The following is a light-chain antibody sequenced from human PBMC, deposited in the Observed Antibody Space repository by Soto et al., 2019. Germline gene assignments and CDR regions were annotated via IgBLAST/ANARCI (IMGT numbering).Light chain of an antibody. V-gene: IGKV3D-7*01. CDR2: STS. CDR3: QQSYRTPLN. CDR1: ESISSSY. J-gene: IGKJ4*01. Sequence: EIILTHSPGALSLSSGEGATLRCSASESISSSYLAWYQQRPGQPPRLLIFSTSTRAAGTSPRFSGSGSGTDFTLTISNLQPEDFATYYCQQSYRTPLNFGGGTKVDIK.